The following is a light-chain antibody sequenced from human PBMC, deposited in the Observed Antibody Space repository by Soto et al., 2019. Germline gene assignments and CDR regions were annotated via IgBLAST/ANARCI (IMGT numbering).Light chain of an antibody. Sequence: QSVLTQPASESGSPGQSITISCTGTSSDVGGYNYVSWYQRHPGKAPKLMIYDVSNRPSGVSNRFSGSKSGNTASLTIFGLQALYEADYYCSSYTSSSTSYVFGTGTKVTVL. J-gene: IGLJ1*01. CDR2: DVS. CDR1: SSDVGGYNY. V-gene: IGLV2-14*01. CDR3: SSYTSSSTSYV.